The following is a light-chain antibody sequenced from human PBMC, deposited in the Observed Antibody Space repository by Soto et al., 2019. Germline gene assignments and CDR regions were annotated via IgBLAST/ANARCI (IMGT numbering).Light chain of an antibody. J-gene: IGKJ1*01. CDR3: QQYNDWPPWT. CDR1: QSVSSN. Sequence: EIMMTQSPATLSVSPGERATLSCRASQSVSSNLAWYQQKPGQAPRLLIYGAFTRATGIPARFSGSGSGTEFTLTISSLQSEHFAVYYCQQYNDWPPWTFGQGTKVEIK. V-gene: IGKV3-15*01. CDR2: GAF.